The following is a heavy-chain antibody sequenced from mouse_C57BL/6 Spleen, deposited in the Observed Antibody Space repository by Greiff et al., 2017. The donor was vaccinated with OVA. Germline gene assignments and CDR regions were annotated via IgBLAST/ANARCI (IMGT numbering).Heavy chain of an antibody. CDR3: ASYSKSYWYFDV. J-gene: IGHJ1*03. D-gene: IGHD2-5*01. V-gene: IGHV1-50*01. CDR1: GYTFTSYW. Sequence: QVQLQQPGAELVKPGASVKLSCKASGYTFTSYWMQWVKQRPGQGLEWIGEIDPSDSYTNYNQKFKGKATLTVDTSSSTAYMQLSSLTSEDSAVYYCASYSKSYWYFDVWGTGTTVTVSS. CDR2: IDPSDSYT.